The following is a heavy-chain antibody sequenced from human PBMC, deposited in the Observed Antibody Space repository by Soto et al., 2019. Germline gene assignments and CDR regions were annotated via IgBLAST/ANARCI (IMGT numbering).Heavy chain of an antibody. CDR1: GGSISGYY. Sequence: SETLSLTCTVSGGSISGYYWSWIRQPPGKGLEWIGYIYYSGSTNYNPSLKSRVTISIDTSKNQFSLKLSSVTAADTAVYYCARGSWLQYYYYGMDVWGQGTTVTVSS. J-gene: IGHJ6*02. D-gene: IGHD5-12*01. CDR3: ARGSWLQYYYYGMDV. CDR2: IYYSGST. V-gene: IGHV4-59*01.